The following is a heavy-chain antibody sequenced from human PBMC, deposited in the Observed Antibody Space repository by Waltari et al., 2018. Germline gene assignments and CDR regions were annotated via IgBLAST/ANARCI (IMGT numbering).Heavy chain of an antibody. V-gene: IGHV3-74*01. Sequence: EVRLVESGGGLVQPGESLRLSCSASGFTFSRFWMPWVRQAPGRGLVWVERMDSDGTSGRAADAVKVRFTIARDNAKNTLYLQMKRLRVEYTAVYYCAKVAPRTYRSPVPGRDYYYGMDVWGQGTTVTVFS. CDR1: GFTFSRFW. CDR3: AKVAPRTYRSPVPGRDYYYGMDV. CDR2: MDSDGTSG. D-gene: IGHD6-13*01. J-gene: IGHJ6*02.